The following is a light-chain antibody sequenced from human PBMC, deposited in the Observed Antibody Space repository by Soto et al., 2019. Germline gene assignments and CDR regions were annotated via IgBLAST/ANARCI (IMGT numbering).Light chain of an antibody. J-gene: IGLJ1*01. Sequence: QSVRTQPRAVSGSHVQSVTLHCTGNSGDGCGYNYVSWYLQQPGKAPTVIIYDVSKRPSGVPTPFSRSKSGKKASLTIYGLQSEDEADYYCQSHESSLRAYFFGNGTKVTVL. CDR1: SGDGCGYNY. CDR3: QSHESSLRAYF. V-gene: IGLV2-11*01. CDR2: DVS.